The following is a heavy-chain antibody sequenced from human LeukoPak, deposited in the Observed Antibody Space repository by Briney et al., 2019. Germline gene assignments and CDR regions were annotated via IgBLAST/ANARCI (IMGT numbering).Heavy chain of an antibody. CDR1: GFTVSSNY. CDR2: IYSGGNT. J-gene: IGHJ5*02. V-gene: IGHV3-66*01. CDR3: ARDRDDILTGNYLDP. Sequence: GGSLRLSCAASGFTVSSNYMGWVRQAPGKGLECVSVIYSGGNTYYADSVKGRFTISRDNSKNTLYLQMNSLRAEDTAVYYCARDRDDILTGNYLDPWGQGTLVTVSS. D-gene: IGHD3-9*01.